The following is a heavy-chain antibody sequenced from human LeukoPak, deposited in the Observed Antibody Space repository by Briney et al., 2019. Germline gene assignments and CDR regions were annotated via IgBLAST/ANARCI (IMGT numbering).Heavy chain of an antibody. CDR1: GFTFNSYA. J-gene: IGHJ4*02. D-gene: IGHD3-10*01. CDR2: ISYDGSIK. Sequence: GGSLRLSCAASGFTFNSYAMHWVRQAPGKGLEWVAVISYDGSIKYYADSVKGRFTISRDSSKNTLYLQMSSVRAEDTAVYYCAREDGYYFDYWGQGTLVTVSS. V-gene: IGHV3-30*04. CDR3: AREDGYYFDY.